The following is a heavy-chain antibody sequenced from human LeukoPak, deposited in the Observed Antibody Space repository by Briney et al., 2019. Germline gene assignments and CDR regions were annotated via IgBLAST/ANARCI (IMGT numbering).Heavy chain of an antibody. D-gene: IGHD3-22*01. J-gene: IGHJ4*02. V-gene: IGHV1-69*13. Sequence: SVKVSCKASGGTFSSYAISWVRQAPGQGLEWMGGIIPIFGTANYAQKFQGRVTITADESTSTAYMELSSLRSEDTAVYDCASYVYYDSSGYYLYYFDYWGQGTLVTVSS. CDR2: IIPIFGTA. CDR3: ASYVYYDSSGYYLYYFDY. CDR1: GGTFSSYA.